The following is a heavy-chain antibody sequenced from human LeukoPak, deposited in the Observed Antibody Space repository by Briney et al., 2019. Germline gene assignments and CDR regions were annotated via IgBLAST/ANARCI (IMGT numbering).Heavy chain of an antibody. V-gene: IGHV5-51*01. D-gene: IGHD3-10*01. CDR3: ARQSRDGSKTRGYFFDY. J-gene: IGHJ4*02. Sequence: PGESLKISCKGSGYSFTSYWIGWVRQMPGKGLEWMGIIYPGDSDTRYSPSFQGPVTISADKSISTVYLQWSSLRASDTAMYYCARQSRDGSKTRGYFFDYWGQGTLVTVSS. CDR1: GYSFTSYW. CDR2: IYPGDSDT.